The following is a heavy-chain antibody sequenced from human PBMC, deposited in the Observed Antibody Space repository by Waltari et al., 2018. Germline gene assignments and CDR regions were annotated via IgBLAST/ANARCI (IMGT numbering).Heavy chain of an antibody. J-gene: IGHJ4*02. Sequence: QVQLLQSGAEVKKPGSSVKASCKTSGGSFSSYSFSWVRQAPGQGPQWMGGFIPIFGTATYPQKFQGRVTITADESTSTTYMELSGLTSDDTAVYYCTTDLGGYQKYYFNSWGQGTLVTVSS. CDR1: GGSFSSYS. CDR3: TTDLGGYQKYYFNS. D-gene: IGHD5-12*01. V-gene: IGHV1-69*01. CDR2: FIPIFGTA.